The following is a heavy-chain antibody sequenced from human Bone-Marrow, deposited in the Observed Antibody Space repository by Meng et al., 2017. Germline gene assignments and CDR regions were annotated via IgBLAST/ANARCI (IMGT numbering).Heavy chain of an antibody. V-gene: IGHV3-11*01. D-gene: IGHD3-22*01. Sequence: GGSLRLSCAASGFTFSDYYMSWIRQAPGKGLEWVSYISSSGSTIYYADSVKGRFTISRDNAKNSLYLQMNSLRAEDTAVYYCARANALTSAYYYDSSGQGLYYWGQGTLVTVSS. CDR2: ISSSGSTI. CDR1: GFTFSDYY. J-gene: IGHJ4*02. CDR3: ARANALTSAYYYDSSGQGLYY.